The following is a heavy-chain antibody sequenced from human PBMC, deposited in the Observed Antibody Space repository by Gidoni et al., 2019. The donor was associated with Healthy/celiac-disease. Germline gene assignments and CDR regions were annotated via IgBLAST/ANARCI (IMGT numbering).Heavy chain of an antibody. Sequence: EVQLVESGGGLVKPGGSLRLSCAASGFTFSSYSMNWVRQAPGKGLEWVSSISSSSSYIYYADSVKGRFTISRDNAKNSLYLQMNSLRAEDTAVYYCARAQTMVRGAYSPRGQYFDYWGQGTLVTVSS. J-gene: IGHJ4*02. D-gene: IGHD3-10*01. CDR2: ISSSSSYI. V-gene: IGHV3-21*01. CDR3: ARAQTMVRGAYSPRGQYFDY. CDR1: GFTFSSYS.